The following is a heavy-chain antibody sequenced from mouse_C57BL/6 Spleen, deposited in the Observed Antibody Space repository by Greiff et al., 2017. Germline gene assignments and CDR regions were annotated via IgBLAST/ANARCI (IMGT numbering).Heavy chain of an antibody. CDR2: FHPYNDDT. CDR3: ARAYYYGSSLYFDV. Sequence: VKLVESGAELVKPGASVKMSCKASGYTFTTYPIEWMKQNHGKSLEWIGNFHPYNDDTKYNEKFKGKATLTVEKSSSTVYLELSRLTSDDSAVYYCARAYYYGSSLYFDVWGTGTTVTVSS. D-gene: IGHD1-1*01. V-gene: IGHV1-47*01. CDR1: GYTFTTYP. J-gene: IGHJ1*03.